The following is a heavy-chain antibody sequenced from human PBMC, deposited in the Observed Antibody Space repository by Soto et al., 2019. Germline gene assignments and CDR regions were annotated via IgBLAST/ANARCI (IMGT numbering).Heavy chain of an antibody. J-gene: IGHJ4*02. V-gene: IGHV4-31*03. Sequence: QVQLQESGRGLVKPSQTLSLTCTVSGGSISTGSYYWSWIRQHPGKGLEWIGYIYYSGSTYYNPSLKSRVAISVDTSKNQFSLKLSSVTAADTAVYYCAKSSTSANYFDYWGQGTLVTVSS. CDR1: GGSISTGSYY. CDR3: AKSSTSANYFDY. D-gene: IGHD2-2*01. CDR2: IYYSGST.